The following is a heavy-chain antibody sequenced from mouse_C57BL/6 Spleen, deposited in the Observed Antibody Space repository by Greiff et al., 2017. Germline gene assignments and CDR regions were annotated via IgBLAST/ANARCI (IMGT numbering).Heavy chain of an antibody. CDR3: ARSSPLDYFDY. D-gene: IGHD4-1*01. CDR1: GYTFTSYW. V-gene: IGHV1-59*01. J-gene: IGHJ2*01. CDR2: IDPSDSYT. Sequence: VQLQQPGAELVRPGTSVKLSCKASGYTFTSYWMHWVKQRPGQGLEWIGVIDPSDSYTNYNQKFKGKATLTVDTSSSTAYMQLSSLTSEDSAVYYCARSSPLDYFDYWGQGTTLTVSS.